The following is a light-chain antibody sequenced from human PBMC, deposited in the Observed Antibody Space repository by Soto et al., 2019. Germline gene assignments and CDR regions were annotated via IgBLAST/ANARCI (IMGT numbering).Light chain of an antibody. CDR3: QQFYSTPYT. CDR1: QSVLYRSNNNNY. J-gene: IGKJ2*01. Sequence: DIVMTQSPDSLAVSLGERATINCKSSQSVLYRSNNNNYLAWYQHKPGQPPKLLIYWASTRESGVPDRFSGSGSGTDFTLTISSLQAEDVAVYYCQQFYSTPYTFGQGTKLEIK. V-gene: IGKV4-1*01. CDR2: WAS.